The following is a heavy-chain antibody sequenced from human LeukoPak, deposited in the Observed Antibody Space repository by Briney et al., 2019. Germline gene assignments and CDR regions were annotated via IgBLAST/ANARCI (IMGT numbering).Heavy chain of an antibody. CDR1: GFTFSSYA. CDR3: AKDSRYSGSYYHFDY. V-gene: IGHV3-23*01. Sequence: TGGSLRLSCAASGFTFSSYAMSWVRQAPGKGLEWVSAISGSGGSTYYADSVKGRFTISRDNSKNTLYLQMNSLRAEDTAVYYCAKDSRYSGSYYHFDYWGQETLVTVSS. D-gene: IGHD1-26*01. J-gene: IGHJ4*02. CDR2: ISGSGGST.